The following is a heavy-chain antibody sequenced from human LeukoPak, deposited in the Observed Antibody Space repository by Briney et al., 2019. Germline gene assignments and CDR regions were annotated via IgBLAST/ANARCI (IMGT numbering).Heavy chain of an antibody. CDR3: ARGGIAAQRRDVFDI. V-gene: IGHV3-21*01. J-gene: IGHJ3*02. D-gene: IGHD6-13*01. CDR1: GFTFSSYS. CDR2: ISSSSYI. Sequence: PGGSLRLSCAASGFTFSSYSMNWVRQAPGKGLEWVSSISSSSYIYYAESVKGRFTISRDNAKNSLYLQMNSLRAEDTAVYYCARGGIAAQRRDVFDIWSQGTMVTVSS.